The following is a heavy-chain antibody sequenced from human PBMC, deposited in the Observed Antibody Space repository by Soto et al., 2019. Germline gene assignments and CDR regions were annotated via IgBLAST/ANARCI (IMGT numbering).Heavy chain of an antibody. CDR3: AREKGSKAWYYFFDF. V-gene: IGHV1-18*01. CDR2: ISAYNGNT. CDR1: GYTFTTYG. J-gene: IGHJ4*02. D-gene: IGHD1-26*01. Sequence: ASVKVSCKASGYTFTTYGIAWVRQAPGQGLEWLGWISAYNGNTNYAQKFQGRVTMTTETSTNTAYMEVRSLRSDDTAVYYCAREKGSKAWYYFFDFWGQGTLVTVSS.